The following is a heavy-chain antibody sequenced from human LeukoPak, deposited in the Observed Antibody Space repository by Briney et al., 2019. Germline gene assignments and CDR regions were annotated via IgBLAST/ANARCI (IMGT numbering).Heavy chain of an antibody. D-gene: IGHD3-3*01. Sequence: GGSLRLSCAASGFIFSSYNMNWVRQAPGKGLEWVSGISWNSGSIGYADSVKGRFTISRDNAKNSLYLQMNSLRAEDTALYYCAKVISSFGNGMDVWGQGTTVTVSS. CDR2: ISWNSGSI. V-gene: IGHV3-9*01. CDR3: AKVISSFGNGMDV. J-gene: IGHJ6*02. CDR1: GFIFSSYN.